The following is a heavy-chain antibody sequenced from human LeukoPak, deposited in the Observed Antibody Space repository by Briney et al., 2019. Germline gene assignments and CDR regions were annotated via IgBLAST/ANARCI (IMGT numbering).Heavy chain of an antibody. CDR3: ARGKDIVLMVYAIRTYYFDY. CDR1: GGSINSYY. Sequence: SETLSLTCTVSGGSINSYYWSWIRQSPGKGLEWIGYIYNTGSTNYNPSLKSRVTISIDTAKNQFSLRLSSVTAADTAVYYCARGKDIVLMVYAIRTYYFDYWGQGTLVTVSS. V-gene: IGHV4-59*01. CDR2: IYNTGST. D-gene: IGHD2-8*01. J-gene: IGHJ4*02.